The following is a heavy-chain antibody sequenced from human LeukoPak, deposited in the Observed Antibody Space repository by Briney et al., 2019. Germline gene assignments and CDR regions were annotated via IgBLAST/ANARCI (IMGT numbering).Heavy chain of an antibody. Sequence: SEPLSLTCTVSGGSISSYYWSWFRQPPGKGLEWIGYIYYSGSTNYNPSLKSRVTISVDTSKNQFSLKLSSVTAADTAVYYCARAEGYSSSWGQGTLVTVSS. CDR1: GGSISSYY. J-gene: IGHJ4*02. D-gene: IGHD6-13*01. CDR2: IYYSGST. CDR3: ARAEGYSSS. V-gene: IGHV4-59*12.